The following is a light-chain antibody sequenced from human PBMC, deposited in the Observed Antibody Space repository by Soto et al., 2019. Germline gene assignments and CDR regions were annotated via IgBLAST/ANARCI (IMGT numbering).Light chain of an antibody. CDR2: DAS. CDR1: QSISSW. Sequence: DIQMTQSPSTLSASVGDRVTITCRASQSISSWLAWYQQKPGTAPKLLIYDASSLQSGVPSRFSGSGSGTDFTLTISSLQPEDFATYYCQQANSIPITFGQGTRLEIK. J-gene: IGKJ5*01. V-gene: IGKV1-12*01. CDR3: QQANSIPIT.